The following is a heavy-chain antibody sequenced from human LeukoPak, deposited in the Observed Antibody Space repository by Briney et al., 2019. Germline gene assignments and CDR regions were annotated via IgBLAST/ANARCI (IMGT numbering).Heavy chain of an antibody. J-gene: IGHJ4*02. CDR2: FDPEDGET. D-gene: IGHD6-19*01. CDR3: ATARPGYSGGWFVDWDY. CDR1: GYTLTELS. V-gene: IGHV1-24*01. Sequence: ASVKVSCKVSGYTLTELSMHWVRQAPGKGLEWMGGFDPEDGETIYAQKFQGRVTMTEDNSTDKDYMELSSLRSEDTAVYYCATARPGYSGGWFVDWDYWGQGTLVTVSS.